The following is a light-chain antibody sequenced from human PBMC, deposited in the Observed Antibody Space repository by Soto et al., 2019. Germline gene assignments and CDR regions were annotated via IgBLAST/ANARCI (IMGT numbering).Light chain of an antibody. CDR2: GTS. V-gene: IGKV3-20*01. J-gene: IGKJ1*01. CDR1: QSISGTF. CDR3: RQYYISWT. Sequence: EIVLTQSRGTLSLSPGERATLSCRASQSISGTFLAWYQHKPGQAPRVLIYGTSRRATGIPERFSGSGSGTDFTLTISRVEHEYFELYFCRQYYISWTFGQGTKVEMK.